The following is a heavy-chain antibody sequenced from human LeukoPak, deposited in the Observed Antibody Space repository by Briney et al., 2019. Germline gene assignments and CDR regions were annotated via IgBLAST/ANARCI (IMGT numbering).Heavy chain of an antibody. CDR3: ARADSGSWIDP. CDR2: IYYGGSS. CDR1: GDSISTWY. V-gene: IGHV4-59*01. Sequence: SETLSLTCTVSGDSISTWYWSWLRQPPGKGLEWIGSIYYGGSSNYNPSLKSRVTISVDTSKNQFSLKLSSVIVADTAIYYCARADSGSWIDPWGQGALVTVSS. D-gene: IGHD3-10*01. J-gene: IGHJ5*02.